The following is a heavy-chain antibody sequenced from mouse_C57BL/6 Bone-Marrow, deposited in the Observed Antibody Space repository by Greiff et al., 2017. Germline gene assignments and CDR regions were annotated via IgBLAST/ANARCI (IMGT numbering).Heavy chain of an antibody. Sequence: VQLQQSGAELMKPGASVKLSCKATGYTFTGYWIEWVKQRTGQGLEWIGEIYPRSGNTYYNEKFKGKATLTADKSSSTAYMELRSLTSEDSAVYFCAKDSSGYVWFAYWGQGTLVTVSA. CDR2: IYPRSGNT. CDR3: AKDSSGYVWFAY. D-gene: IGHD3-2*02. J-gene: IGHJ3*01. CDR1: GYTFTGYW. V-gene: IGHV1-81*01.